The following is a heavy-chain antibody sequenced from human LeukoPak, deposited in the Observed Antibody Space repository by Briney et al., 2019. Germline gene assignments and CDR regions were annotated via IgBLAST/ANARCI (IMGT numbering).Heavy chain of an antibody. D-gene: IGHD3-10*01. CDR2: IYHSGST. CDR3: ARDSGTTGEVKFDP. CDR1: GYSISSGYY. Sequence: SETLSLTCTVSGYSISSGYYWGRIRQPPGKGLEWIGSIYHSGSTYYNPSLKSRVTISVDTSKNQFSLKLSSVTAADTAVYYCARDSGTTGEVKFDPWGQGMLVTVSS. J-gene: IGHJ5*02. V-gene: IGHV4-38-2*02.